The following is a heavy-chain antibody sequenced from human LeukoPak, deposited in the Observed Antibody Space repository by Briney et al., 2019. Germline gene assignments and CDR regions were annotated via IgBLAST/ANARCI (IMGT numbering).Heavy chain of an antibody. V-gene: IGHV1-2*02. D-gene: IGHD3-3*01. CDR2: INPNRGGT. CDR1: GYTFTGYY. CDR3: ARDGGDFWSGYYYYFDY. J-gene: IGHJ4*02. Sequence: ASVKVSCKASGYTFTGYYTHWVRQAPGQGLEWMGWINPNRGGTNYAQKFQGRVAMTRDTSISTAYMELSRLRSDDTAVYYCARDGGDFWSGYYYYFDYWGQGTLVTVSS.